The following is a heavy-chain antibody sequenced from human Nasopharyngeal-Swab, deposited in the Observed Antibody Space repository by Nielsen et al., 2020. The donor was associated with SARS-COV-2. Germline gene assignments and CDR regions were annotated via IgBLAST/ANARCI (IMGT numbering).Heavy chain of an antibody. CDR2: IGVAGDT. J-gene: IGHJ2*01. CDR3: ARERTRSSAPWFLYFDV. D-gene: IGHD3-9*01. CDR1: GFAFRTSD. V-gene: IGHV3-13*01. Sequence: GGSLRLSCAASGFAFRTSDMHWVRQATGKGLEWVSGIGVAGDTYYPDSVKGRFTISRDNAENSLYLQMNSLRGEDTAIYYCARERTRSSAPWFLYFDVWGRGTLVTVSS.